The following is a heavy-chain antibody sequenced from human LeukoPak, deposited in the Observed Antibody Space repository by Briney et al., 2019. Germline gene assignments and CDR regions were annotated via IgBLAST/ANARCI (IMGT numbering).Heavy chain of an antibody. V-gene: IGHV1-69*13. CDR3: ASGTTVTGYYFDY. J-gene: IGHJ4*02. D-gene: IGHD4-11*01. Sequence: SVKVSCKASGGTFSSYAISWVRQAPGQGLGWMGGIIPIFGTANYAQKFQGRVTITADESTSTAYMELSSLRSEDTAVYYCASGTTVTGYYFDYWGQGTLVTVSS. CDR1: GGTFSSYA. CDR2: IIPIFGTA.